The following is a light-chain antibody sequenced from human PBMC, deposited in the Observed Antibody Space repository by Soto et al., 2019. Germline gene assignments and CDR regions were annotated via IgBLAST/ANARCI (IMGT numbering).Light chain of an antibody. Sequence: DIQMTQSPSTLSASVGDRVTITCRAGQSISNWLAWYQQKPGKAPKLLIYKASSLESGVTSRFSGSGSGTEFTLTISSLQPDDFATYFCQQYNDYPWTFGQGTKGAIK. V-gene: IGKV1-5*03. CDR3: QQYNDYPWT. CDR1: QSISNW. J-gene: IGKJ1*01. CDR2: KAS.